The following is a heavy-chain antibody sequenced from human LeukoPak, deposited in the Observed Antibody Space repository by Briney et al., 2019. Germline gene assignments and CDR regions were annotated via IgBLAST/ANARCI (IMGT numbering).Heavy chain of an antibody. Sequence: PSETLSLTCAVSGYSISSGYYCGWIRQPPGKGLEWIGSIYHSGSTYYNPSLKSRVTISVDTSKNQFSLKLSSVTAADTAVYYCARFGLGYCSSTSCQHWGQGTLVTVSS. D-gene: IGHD2-2*01. CDR3: ARFGLGYCSSTSCQH. J-gene: IGHJ4*02. CDR1: GYSISSGYY. V-gene: IGHV4-38-2*01. CDR2: IYHSGST.